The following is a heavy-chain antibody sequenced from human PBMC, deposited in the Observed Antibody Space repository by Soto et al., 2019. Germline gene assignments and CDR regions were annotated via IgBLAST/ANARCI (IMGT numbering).Heavy chain of an antibody. V-gene: IGHV1-69*13. CDR3: ARGSSSIGYYYYGMDV. Sequence: SVKVSCKSSGGTFSSYAISWVRQAPGQGLEWMGGIIPIFGTANYAQKFQGRVTITADESTSTAYMELSSLRSEDTAVYYCARGSSSIGYYYYGMDVWGQGTTVTVS. J-gene: IGHJ6*02. CDR1: GGTFSSYA. CDR2: IIPIFGTA. D-gene: IGHD6-6*01.